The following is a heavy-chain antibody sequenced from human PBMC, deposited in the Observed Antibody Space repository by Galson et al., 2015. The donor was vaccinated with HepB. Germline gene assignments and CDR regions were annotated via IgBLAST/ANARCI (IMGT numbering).Heavy chain of an antibody. CDR1: GFTFRSHA. CDR3: ARDRGCDDGTCYSPLFYYYYGMDV. V-gene: IGHV3-30*04. D-gene: IGHD2-15*01. J-gene: IGHJ6*02. CDR2: IIYDGSQK. Sequence: SLRLSCAASGFTFRSHAMHWVRQAPGKGLEWVAVIIYDGSQKYYIDSVKGRFTISRDNSKNTLYLQINSLRPEDTAVYYCARDRGCDDGTCYSPLFYYYYGMDVWGQGTTVTVSS.